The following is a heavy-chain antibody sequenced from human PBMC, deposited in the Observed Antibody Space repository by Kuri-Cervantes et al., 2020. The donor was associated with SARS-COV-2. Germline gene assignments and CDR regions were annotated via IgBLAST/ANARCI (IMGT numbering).Heavy chain of an antibody. CDR3: ARHLTGSYWYYYYMDV. CDR2: IYPGDSNT. V-gene: IGHV5-51*01. J-gene: IGHJ6*03. D-gene: IGHD2-8*02. Sequence: KVSCKASGYDFSNYWIGWVRQMPGKGLEWLGIIYPGDSNTRYSPSFLGQATISADKSIQTAFLHWNSLKASDTAMYYCARHLTGSYWYYYYMDVWGKGTTVTVSS. CDR1: GYDFSNYW.